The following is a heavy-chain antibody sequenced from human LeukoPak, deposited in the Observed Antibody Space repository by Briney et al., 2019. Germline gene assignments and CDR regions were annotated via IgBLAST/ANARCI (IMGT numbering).Heavy chain of an antibody. CDR3: AKDCSGGSCYSPNDAFDI. CDR1: GFTFSSYA. J-gene: IGHJ3*02. Sequence: PGGSLRLSCAASGFTFSSYAMSWVRQAPGKGLEWVSAISGSGGSTYYADSVKGRFTISRDNSKNTLYLQMNSLRAEDTAVYYCAKDCSGGSCYSPNDAFDIWGQGTMVTVSS. CDR2: ISGSGGST. D-gene: IGHD2-15*01. V-gene: IGHV3-23*01.